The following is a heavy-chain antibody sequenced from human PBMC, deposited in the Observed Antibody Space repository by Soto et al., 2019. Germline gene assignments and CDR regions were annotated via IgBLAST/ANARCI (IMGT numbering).Heavy chain of an antibody. CDR3: ARDGSSGYRDHDAFDI. V-gene: IGHV1-46*01. J-gene: IGHJ3*02. CDR1: GYTFTSYY. Sequence: ASVKVSCKASGYTFTSYYMHWVLQAPGQGLEWMGIINPSGGSTSYAQKFQGRVTMTRDTSTSTVYMELSSLRSEDTAVYYCARDGSSGYRDHDAFDIWGQGTMVTVSS. D-gene: IGHD3-22*01. CDR2: INPSGGST.